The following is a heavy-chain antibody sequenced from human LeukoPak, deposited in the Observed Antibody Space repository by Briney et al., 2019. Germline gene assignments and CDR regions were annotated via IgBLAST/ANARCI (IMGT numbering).Heavy chain of an antibody. Sequence: GGSLRLSCAASGFTFSSYAMHWVRQAPGKGLEWVAVISYDGSNKYYADSVKGRFTISRDNSKNTLYLQMNSLRAEDTAVYYCARVPYYDRSGYPFDYWGQGTLVTVSS. D-gene: IGHD3-22*01. CDR1: GFTFSSYA. J-gene: IGHJ4*02. CDR3: ARVPYYDRSGYPFDY. CDR2: ISYDGSNK. V-gene: IGHV3-30*04.